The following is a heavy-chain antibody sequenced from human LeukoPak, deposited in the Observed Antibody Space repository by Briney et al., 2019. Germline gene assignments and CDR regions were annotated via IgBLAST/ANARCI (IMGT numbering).Heavy chain of an antibody. CDR3: ARENYSSGSPFDY. V-gene: IGHV1-69*05. J-gene: IGHJ4*02. CDR1: GGTFSSYA. CDR2: IIPIFGTA. D-gene: IGHD3-10*01. Sequence: SVKVSCKASGGTFSSYAISWVRQAPGQGLEWMGRIIPIFGTANYAQKFQGRVTITTDESTSTAYMELSSLRSEDTAVYYCARENYSSGSPFDYWGQGTLVTVSS.